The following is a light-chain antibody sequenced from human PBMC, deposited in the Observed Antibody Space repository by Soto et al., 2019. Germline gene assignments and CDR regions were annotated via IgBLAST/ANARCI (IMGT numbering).Light chain of an antibody. V-gene: IGKV3-20*01. CDR1: QSVSNDF. CDR2: GAS. J-gene: IGKJ1*01. CDR3: QQYGSSPPRT. Sequence: EIVLTQSPGILSLSPGQRVTLSCRASQSVSNDFLAWYQQKPGQAPRLLIYGASTRATDVPDRFSGSGSGADFTLTLSRLEPEDFAVYYCQQYGSSPPRTFGQGTKVEMK.